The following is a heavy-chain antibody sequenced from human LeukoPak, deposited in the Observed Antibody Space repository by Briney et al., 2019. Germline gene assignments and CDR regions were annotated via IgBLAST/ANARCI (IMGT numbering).Heavy chain of an antibody. CDR3: ARGGRHTVTTIVCDHFDY. CDR1: GFTFSDYW. J-gene: IGHJ4*02. Sequence: GGSLRLSCGVSGFTFSDYWMSWVRQAPGKGLEWVASIKQDGSDKYYVDPVKGRFIISRDNAKKSQYLQMSSLRVEDTAVYYCARGGRHTVTTIVCDHFDYWGQGTLVTVSS. D-gene: IGHD4-17*01. V-gene: IGHV3-7*01. CDR2: IKQDGSDK.